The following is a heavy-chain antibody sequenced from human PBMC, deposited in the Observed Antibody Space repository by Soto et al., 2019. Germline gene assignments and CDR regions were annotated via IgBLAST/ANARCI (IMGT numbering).Heavy chain of an antibody. V-gene: IGHV4-39*01. Sequence: SETLSLTCTVSGGSISSSSYYWGWIRQPPGKGLEWIGSIYYSGSTYYNPSLKSRVTISVDTSKNQFSLKLSSVTAADTAVYYCATLVRVLPYYYYGMDVWGQGTTVTVSS. CDR3: ATLVRVLPYYYYGMDV. CDR2: IYYSGST. J-gene: IGHJ6*02. D-gene: IGHD3-10*01. CDR1: GGSISSSSYY.